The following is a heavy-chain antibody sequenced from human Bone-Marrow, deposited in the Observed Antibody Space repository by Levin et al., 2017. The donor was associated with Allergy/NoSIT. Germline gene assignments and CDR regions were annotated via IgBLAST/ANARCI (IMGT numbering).Heavy chain of an antibody. D-gene: IGHD6-19*01. Sequence: VSGPTLVKPTQTLTLTCTFSGFSLSTSRVRLSWIRQPPGKALEWLARIDWDDDKFYSTSLKTRLTISKDTSKNQVVLTMTNMDPVDTATYYCARTPAVESSAWYDYWGQGTLVTVSS. CDR1: GFSLSTSRVR. CDR2: IDWDDDK. CDR3: ARTPAVESSAWYDY. J-gene: IGHJ4*02. V-gene: IGHV2-70*04.